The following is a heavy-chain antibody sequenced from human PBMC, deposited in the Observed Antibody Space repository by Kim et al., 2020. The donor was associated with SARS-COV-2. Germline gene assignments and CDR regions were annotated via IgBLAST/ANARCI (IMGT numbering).Heavy chain of an antibody. Sequence: GGSLRLSCAASGFTFSSYGMHWVRQAPGKGLEWVAVISYDGSNKYYADSVKGRFTISRDNSKNTLYLQMNSLRAEDTAVYYCARDDGSPEDIYYYGMDVWGQGTTVTVSS. CDR3: ARDDGSPEDIYYYGMDV. V-gene: IGHV3-33*05. D-gene: IGHD2-15*01. J-gene: IGHJ6*02. CDR2: ISYDGSNK. CDR1: GFTFSSYG.